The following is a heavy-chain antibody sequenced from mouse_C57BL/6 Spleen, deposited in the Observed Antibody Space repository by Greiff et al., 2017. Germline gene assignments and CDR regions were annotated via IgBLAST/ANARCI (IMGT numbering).Heavy chain of an antibody. CDR3: TREGAYSNYGRYFDV. CDR2: ISSGGDYI. J-gene: IGHJ1*03. V-gene: IGHV5-9-1*02. Sequence: EVKLVESGEGLVKPGGSLKLSCAASGFTFSSYAMSWVRQTPEKRLEWVAYISSGGDYIYYADTVKGRFTISRDNARNTLYLQMSILKSEDTAMYYCTREGAYSNYGRYFDVWGTGTTVTVSS. D-gene: IGHD2-5*01. CDR1: GFTFSSYA.